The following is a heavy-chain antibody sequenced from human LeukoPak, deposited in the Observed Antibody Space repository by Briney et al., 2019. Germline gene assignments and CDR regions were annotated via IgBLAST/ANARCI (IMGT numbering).Heavy chain of an antibody. D-gene: IGHD3-3*01. CDR1: GFTFSSYA. CDR3: ARPKNYDFWSGYPDY. J-gene: IGHJ4*02. CDR2: ISYDGSNK. Sequence: GGSLRLSCAASGFTFSSYAMHWVRQAPGKGLEWVAVISYDGSNKYYADSVKGRFTISRDNSKNTLYLQMNGLRAEDTAVYYCARPKNYDFWSGYPDYWGQGTLVTVSS. V-gene: IGHV3-30-3*01.